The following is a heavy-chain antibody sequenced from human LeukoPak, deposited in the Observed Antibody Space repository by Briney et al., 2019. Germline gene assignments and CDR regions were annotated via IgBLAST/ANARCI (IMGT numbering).Heavy chain of an antibody. V-gene: IGHV3-30*04. CDR1: GFTFSSYA. CDR2: ISYDGSNK. D-gene: IGHD6-13*01. J-gene: IGHJ3*02. CDR3: ARAMSYSSSWYESHDAFDI. Sequence: PGGSLRLSCAVFGFTFSSYAMHWVRQAPGKGLEWVAVISYDGSNKYYADSVKGRFTISRDNSKNTLYLQMNSLRAEDTAVYYCARAMSYSSSWYESHDAFDIWGQGTMVTVSS.